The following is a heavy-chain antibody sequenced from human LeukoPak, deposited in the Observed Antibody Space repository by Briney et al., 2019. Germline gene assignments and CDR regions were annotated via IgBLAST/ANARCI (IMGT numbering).Heavy chain of an antibody. CDR2: ISYDGSNK. D-gene: IGHD3-22*01. Sequence: GGTLRLSCAASGFTFSSYGMNWVRQAPGKGLEWGAVISYDGSNKYYADSVKGRFTISRDNSKNTLYLQMNSLRAEDTAVYYCARGETYYYDSSGYSGFDYWGQGTLVTVSS. V-gene: IGHV3-30*03. J-gene: IGHJ4*02. CDR3: ARGETYYYDSSGYSGFDY. CDR1: GFTFSSYG.